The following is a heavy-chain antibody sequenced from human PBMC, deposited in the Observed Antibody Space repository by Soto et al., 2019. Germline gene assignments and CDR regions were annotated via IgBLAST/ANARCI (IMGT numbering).Heavy chain of an antibody. CDR3: ARLYSSSSNLLDY. V-gene: IGHV4-59*01. D-gene: IGHD6-13*01. J-gene: IGHJ4*02. CDR1: GGSISSYY. CDR2: IYYSGST. Sequence: QVQLQESGPGLVKPSETLSLTYTVSGGSISSYYWSWIRQPPGKGLEWIGYIYYSGSTNYNPSLKSRVTISVDTSKNQFSRKLSSVTAADTAVYYCARLYSSSSNLLDYWGQGTLVTVSS.